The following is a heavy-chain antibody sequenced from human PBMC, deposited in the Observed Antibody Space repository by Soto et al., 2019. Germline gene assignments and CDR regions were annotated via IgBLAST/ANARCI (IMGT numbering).Heavy chain of an antibody. CDR2: INIVGGNT. V-gene: IGHV3-23*01. CDR3: TKNYYVDS. J-gene: IGHJ4*02. CDR1: GFTFSNYA. Sequence: VQLLESGGGLVQPGGSLRLSCAASGFTFSNYAMSWVRQAPGKALEWVSSINIVGGNTNYADSVRGRFTMSRDDSKNTVFLQMNRLRAEDAAIYYCTKNYYVDSCGQGTLITVSS.